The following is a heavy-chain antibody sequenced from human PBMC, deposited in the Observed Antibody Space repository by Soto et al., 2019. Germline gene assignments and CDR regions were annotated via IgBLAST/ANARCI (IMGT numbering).Heavy chain of an antibody. CDR1: GGTFSSYA. CDR3: ARSQGSSTSLAIYYYYYYGMDV. J-gene: IGHJ6*02. D-gene: IGHD2-2*01. CDR2: IIPISDTT. V-gene: IGHV1-69*01. Sequence: QVQLVQSGAEVKKPGSSVKVSCTGSGGTFSSYAISWVRQAPGQGLEWMGGIIPISDTTNYAQKFQGRVTITADESTSTAYMELSSLRSEDTAVYYCARSQGSSTSLAIYYYYYYGMDVWGQGTTVTVSS.